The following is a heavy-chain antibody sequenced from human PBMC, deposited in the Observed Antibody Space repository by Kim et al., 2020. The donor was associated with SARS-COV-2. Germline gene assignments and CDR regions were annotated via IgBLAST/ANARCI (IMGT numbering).Heavy chain of an antibody. J-gene: IGHJ4*02. D-gene: IGHD3-3*01. Sequence: SETLSHTCTVSGGSISSGGYYWSWIRQHPGKGLEWIGYIYYSGSTYYNPSLKSRVTISVDTSKNQFSLKLSSVTAADTAVYYCARAPYDFWSGYHFDYWGQGTLVTVSS. CDR3: ARAPYDFWSGYHFDY. CDR1: GGSISSGGYY. V-gene: IGHV4-31*03. CDR2: IYYSGST.